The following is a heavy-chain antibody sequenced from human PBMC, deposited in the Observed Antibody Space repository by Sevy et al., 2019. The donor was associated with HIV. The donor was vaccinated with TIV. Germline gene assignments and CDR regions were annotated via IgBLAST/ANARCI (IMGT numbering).Heavy chain of an antibody. CDR2: ISGSGGST. D-gene: IGHD2-2*01. CDR3: AKDPALYCSSTSCSIY. Sequence: GGSLRLSCAASAFIFSTYAMSWVRQAPGKGLECVSAISGSGGSTYYADSVKGRFTISRDISKNTLYLQMNSLRAEDTAVYYCAKDPALYCSSTSCSIYWGQGTLVTVSS. CDR1: AFIFSTYA. J-gene: IGHJ4*02. V-gene: IGHV3-23*01.